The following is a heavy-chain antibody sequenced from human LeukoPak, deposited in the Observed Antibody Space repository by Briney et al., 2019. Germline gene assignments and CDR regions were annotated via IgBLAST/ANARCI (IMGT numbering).Heavy chain of an antibody. Sequence: GASVKVSCKASGYTFTGYYMDWVRQAPGQGLEWMGWINPNSGGTNYAQKFQGRVTMTRDTSISTAYMELSRLRSDDTAVYYCARGVLGISSSWYDYWGQGTLVTVSS. V-gene: IGHV1-2*02. CDR1: GYTFTGYY. CDR3: ARGVLGISSSWYDY. CDR2: INPNSGGT. J-gene: IGHJ4*02. D-gene: IGHD6-13*01.